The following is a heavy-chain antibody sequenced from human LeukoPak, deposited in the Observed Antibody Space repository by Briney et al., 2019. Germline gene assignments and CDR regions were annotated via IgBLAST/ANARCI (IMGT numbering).Heavy chain of an antibody. CDR1: GYTFTSYD. Sequence: ASVKVSCKASGYTFTSYDINWVRQATGQGLEWMGWMNPNSGNTGYAQKFQGRVTMTRNTSISTAYMELRSLRSDDTAVYYCAREFGEFYFDYWGQGTLVTVSS. CDR3: AREFGEFYFDY. D-gene: IGHD3-10*01. V-gene: IGHV1-8*01. J-gene: IGHJ4*02. CDR2: MNPNSGNT.